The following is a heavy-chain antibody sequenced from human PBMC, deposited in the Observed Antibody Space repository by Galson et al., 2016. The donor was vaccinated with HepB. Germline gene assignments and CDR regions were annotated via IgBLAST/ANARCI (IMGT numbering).Heavy chain of an antibody. V-gene: IGHV5-10-1*01. D-gene: IGHD3-22*01. J-gene: IGHJ3*02. Sequence: QSGAEVKKPGESLRISCKGSGYSFTSYWISWVRQMPGKGLEWMGRIDPSDSYTNYSPSFQGHVTISADKSISTAYLQWSSLKASDTAMYYCARLPNNYYDSRGYLSDACDIWGQGTMVTVSS. CDR2: IDPSDSYT. CDR1: GYSFTSYW. CDR3: ARLPNNYYDSRGYLSDACDI.